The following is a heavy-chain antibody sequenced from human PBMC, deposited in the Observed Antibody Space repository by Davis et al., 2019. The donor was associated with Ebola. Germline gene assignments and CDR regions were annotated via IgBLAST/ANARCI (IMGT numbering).Heavy chain of an antibody. Sequence: PGGSLRLSCAASGFTFSDYYMSWIRQAPGKGLEWVSYISSSSSYTNYADSVKGRFTISRDNAKNSLYLQMNSLRAEDTAVYYWARDVVVIAATYIDYWGQGTLVTVSS. V-gene: IGHV3-11*05. D-gene: IGHD2-21*01. J-gene: IGHJ4*02. CDR1: GFTFSDYY. CDR3: ARDVVVIAATYIDY. CDR2: ISSSSSYT.